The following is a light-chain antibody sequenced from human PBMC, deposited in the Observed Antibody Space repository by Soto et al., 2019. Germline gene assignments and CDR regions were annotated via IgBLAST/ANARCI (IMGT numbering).Light chain of an antibody. J-gene: IGKJ5*01. CDR2: GAS. CDR1: QGISSN. V-gene: IGKV1-39*01. Sequence: QLTQSPSSLSASVGDRVTITCRASQGISSNLAWYQRKPGRAPKLLIFGASTLQSGVPSRFSGSGSGTDFTLTISSLQPEDFAIYYCQQTYTTPEITFGQGTRLEIK. CDR3: QQTYTTPEIT.